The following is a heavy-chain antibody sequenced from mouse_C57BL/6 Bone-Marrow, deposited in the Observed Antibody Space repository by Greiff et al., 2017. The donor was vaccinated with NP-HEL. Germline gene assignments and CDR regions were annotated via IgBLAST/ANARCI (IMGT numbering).Heavy chain of an antibody. CDR2: IDPSDSYT. CDR3: ARRGNYYAMDY. J-gene: IGHJ4*01. Sequence: VQLQQSGAELVMPGASVKLSCKASGYTFTSYWMHWVKQRPRQGLEWIGEIDPSDSYTNYNQKFKGKSTLTVDKSSSTAYMQLSSLTSEDSAVYYCARRGNYYAMDYWGQGTSVTVSS. V-gene: IGHV1-69*01. D-gene: IGHD2-1*01. CDR1: GYTFTSYW.